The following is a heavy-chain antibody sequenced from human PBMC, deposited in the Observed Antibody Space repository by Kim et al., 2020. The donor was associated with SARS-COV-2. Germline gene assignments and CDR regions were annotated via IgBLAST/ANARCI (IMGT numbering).Heavy chain of an antibody. CDR3: ARHHLGMDV. V-gene: IGHV5-51*01. CDR2: DT. Sequence: DTRYSPSFQGQVTLSADKSISTAYLQWSSLKASDTAMYYCARHHLGMDVWGQGTTVTVSS. J-gene: IGHJ6*02.